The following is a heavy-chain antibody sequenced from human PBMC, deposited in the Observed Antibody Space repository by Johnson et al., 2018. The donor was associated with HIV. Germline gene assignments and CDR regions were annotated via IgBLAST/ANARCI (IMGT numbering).Heavy chain of an antibody. CDR3: AKDAPQEKALDI. CDR1: GFTFSSYG. V-gene: IGHV3-30*02. D-gene: IGHD5-24*01. CDR2: IRYDGSNK. J-gene: IGHJ3*02. Sequence: QEQLVESGGGVVQPGGSLRLSCAASGFTFSSYGMHWVRQAPGKGLEWVAFIRYDGSNKYYADSVKGRFTISRDNSKNTLYLQMNSLRAEDTAVYYCAKDAPQEKALDIWGQGTMVTVSS.